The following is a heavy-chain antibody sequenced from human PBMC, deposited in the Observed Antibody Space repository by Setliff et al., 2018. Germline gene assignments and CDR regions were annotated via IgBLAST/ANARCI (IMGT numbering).Heavy chain of an antibody. J-gene: IGHJ2*01. V-gene: IGHV4-61*09. CDR1: GGSISSGSYY. CDR3: ARVAYYYDTRGYYYDLNWYFDL. Sequence: PSETLSLTCSVSGGSISSGSYYWTWIRQPAGKGLEWIGHIYTSGTTTYNPSLKSRVTISVDASKNQFFLKLTSVTAADTAVYYCARVAYYYDTRGYYYDLNWYFDLWGRGTLVTVSS. D-gene: IGHD3-22*01. CDR2: IYTSGTT.